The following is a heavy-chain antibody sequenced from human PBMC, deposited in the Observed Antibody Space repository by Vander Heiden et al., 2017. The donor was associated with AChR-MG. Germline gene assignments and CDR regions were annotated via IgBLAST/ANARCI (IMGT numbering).Heavy chain of an antibody. J-gene: IGHJ4*02. D-gene: IGHD3-22*01. CDR3: ARAVENNYYLLPFDY. CDR2: INSDGSST. Sequence: EVQLVESGGGLVQPGGSLRLSCAAYGCTFSTYWMHWVLQGPGKGLVWVARINSDGSSTNYADSGKGRFTISRDNARNTLYLQMNSLRAEETAVYYCARAVENNYYLLPFDYWGQGTLVTVSS. CDR1: GCTFSTYW. V-gene: IGHV3-74*01.